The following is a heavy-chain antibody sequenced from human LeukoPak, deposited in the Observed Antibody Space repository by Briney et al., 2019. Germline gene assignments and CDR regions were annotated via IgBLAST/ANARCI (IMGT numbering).Heavy chain of an antibody. V-gene: IGHV4-34*01. Sequence: SETLSLTCAVYGGSFSGYYWSWIRQPPGKGLEWIGEINHSGSTNYNPSLKSRVTISVDTSKNQFSLKLSFVTAADTAVYYCARGTGYANWFDPWGQGTLVTVSS. CDR3: ARGTGYANWFDP. CDR2: INHSGST. CDR1: GGSFSGYY. J-gene: IGHJ5*02. D-gene: IGHD5-18*01.